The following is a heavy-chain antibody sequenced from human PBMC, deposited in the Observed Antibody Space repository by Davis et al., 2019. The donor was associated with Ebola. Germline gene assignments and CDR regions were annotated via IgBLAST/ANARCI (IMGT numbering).Heavy chain of an antibody. CDR1: GFTFSDYY. D-gene: IGHD6-19*01. CDR3: AKKGNSGRIDY. CDR2: ISVSGGST. V-gene: IGHV3-23*01. J-gene: IGHJ4*02. Sequence: GESLKIPCAASGFTFSDYYMNWVRQAPGKGLEWVSTISVSGGSTYYADSVKGRFTISRDNSKNTLYLQMHSLRPEDTAVYYCAKKGNSGRIDYWGQGTLVTVSS.